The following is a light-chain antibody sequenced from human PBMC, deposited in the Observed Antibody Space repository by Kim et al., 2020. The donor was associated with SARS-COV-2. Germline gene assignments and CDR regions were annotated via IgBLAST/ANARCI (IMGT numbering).Light chain of an antibody. J-gene: IGLJ2*01. Sequence: QSITIPCAGTSTDVGGYNSVSWYQQHPGKAPKLMIYDVSNRPAGVSNRFSGSKSDNTASLTISGLQAEDEAEYFCSSYTGTTTSVLFGGGTQLTVL. V-gene: IGLV2-14*03. CDR3: SSYTGTTTSVL. CDR2: DVS. CDR1: STDVGGYNS.